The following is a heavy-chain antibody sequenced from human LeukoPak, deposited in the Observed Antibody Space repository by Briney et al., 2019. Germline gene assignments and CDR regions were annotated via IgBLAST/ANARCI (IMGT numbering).Heavy chain of an antibody. CDR1: GYTFTSYD. J-gene: IGHJ6*02. Sequence: ASVKVSCKASGYTFTSYDINWVRQATGQGLEWMGWMNPNSGNTGYAQKFQGRVTMTRNTSISTAYMELSSLRSEDTAVYYCARKGYVPRPSGVVIMRNYYGMDVWGQGTTVTVSS. CDR2: MNPNSGNT. CDR3: ARKGYVPRPSGVVIMRNYYGMDV. D-gene: IGHD3-3*01. V-gene: IGHV1-8*01.